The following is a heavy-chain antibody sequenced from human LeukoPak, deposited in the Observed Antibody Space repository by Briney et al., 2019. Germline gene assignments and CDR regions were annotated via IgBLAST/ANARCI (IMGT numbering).Heavy chain of an antibody. Sequence: ASVKVSCKASGYTFTSYYMHWVRQAPGQGLEWMGIINPSGGSTSYAQKFQGRVTMTRDTSTSTVYTELSSLRPEDTAVYYCARGRDYYDSSGYYPRFDPWGQGTLVTVSS. CDR3: ARGRDYYDSSGYYPRFDP. D-gene: IGHD3-22*01. CDR2: INPSGGST. V-gene: IGHV1-46*01. J-gene: IGHJ5*02. CDR1: GYTFTSYY.